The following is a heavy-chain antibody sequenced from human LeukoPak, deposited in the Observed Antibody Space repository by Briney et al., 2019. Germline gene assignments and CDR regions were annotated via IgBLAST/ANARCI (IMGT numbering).Heavy chain of an antibody. CDR2: ISSSGSTI. D-gene: IGHD3-10*01. CDR1: GFTFSSYE. CDR3: ARVYVVRGVFYYYYMDV. J-gene: IGHJ6*03. V-gene: IGHV3-48*03. Sequence: GGSLRLSCAASGFTFSSYEMNWVRQAPGKGLEWVSYISSSGSTIYYADSVKGRFTISRDNAKNSLYLQMNSLRAEDTAVYYCARVYVVRGVFYYYYMDVWGKGTTVTISS.